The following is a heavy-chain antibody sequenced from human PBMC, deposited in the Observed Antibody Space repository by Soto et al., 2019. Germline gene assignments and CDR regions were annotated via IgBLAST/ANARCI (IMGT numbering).Heavy chain of an antibody. CDR1: GFTFSSYW. CDR2: INSDGSST. CDR3: ASQRYGYYYGNAFDI. V-gene: IGHV3-74*01. J-gene: IGHJ3*02. Sequence: PGGSLRLSCAASGFTFSSYWMHWVRQAPGKGLVWVSRINSDGSSTSYADSVKGRFTISRDNAKNTLYLQMNSLRAEDTAVYYCASQRYGYYYGNAFDIWGQGTMVTVSS. D-gene: IGHD3-22*01.